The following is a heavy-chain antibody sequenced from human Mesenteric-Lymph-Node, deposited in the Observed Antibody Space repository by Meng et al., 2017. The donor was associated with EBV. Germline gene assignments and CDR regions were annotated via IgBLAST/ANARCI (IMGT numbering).Heavy chain of an antibody. D-gene: IGHD5-24*01. J-gene: IGHJ4*02. Sequence: QVKSVQAGAEVKKPGASVKVSCKASGYTFTNYGINWVRQAPGQGSEWMGGISPYNGNTYSAQKFQGRVTMTTDTSTDTAYIELRSLRSDDTAVYSCARDGSGDGYTFDYWGQGTLVTVSS. CDR2: ISPYNGNT. CDR1: GYTFTNYG. CDR3: ARDGSGDGYTFDY. V-gene: IGHV1-18*01.